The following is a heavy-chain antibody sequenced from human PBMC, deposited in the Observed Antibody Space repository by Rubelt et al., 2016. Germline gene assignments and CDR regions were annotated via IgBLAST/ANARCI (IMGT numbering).Heavy chain of an antibody. CDR1: GYTFTSYG. V-gene: IGHV1-18*01. D-gene: IGHD3-10*01. Sequence: QVQLVQSGAEVKKPGASVKVSCKASGYTFTSYGISWVRQAPGQGLEWMGWISVYNGNTNYAQKLQGRVTMTTDTSTSTAYMELRSLGSDDTAVYYGARDGAFPLGSGFEKRSDYWGQGTLVTVSS. CDR2: ISVYNGNT. CDR3: ARDGAFPLGSGFEKRSDY. J-gene: IGHJ4*02.